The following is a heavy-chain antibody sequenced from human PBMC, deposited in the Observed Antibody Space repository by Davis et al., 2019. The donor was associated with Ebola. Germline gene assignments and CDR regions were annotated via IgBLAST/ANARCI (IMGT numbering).Heavy chain of an antibody. V-gene: IGHV3-48*02. CDR2: ISSSSSTI. CDR1: GFTFSTYS. J-gene: IGHJ4*02. D-gene: IGHD3-22*01. CDR3: AREEYYYDSSDYPYYFAY. Sequence: PGGSLRLSCAASGFTFSTYSMNWVRQAPGKGLEWVSYISSSSSTIYYADSVKGRFTISRDNAKNSLYLQMNSLRDEDTAVYYCAREEYYYDSSDYPYYFAYWGQGTLVTVSS.